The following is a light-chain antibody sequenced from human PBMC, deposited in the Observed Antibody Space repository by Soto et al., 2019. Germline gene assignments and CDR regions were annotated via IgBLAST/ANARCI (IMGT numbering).Light chain of an antibody. CDR2: TAS. Sequence: AIQMTQSPSSLSASVGDRVTITCRASQDIRNDLGWFQQKPGKAPKLLINTASTLQSGVPSRFSGSGSGTEFTLTISSLQPDDFATYYCQQYGTFGQGTKVDIK. V-gene: IGKV1-6*01. CDR1: QDIRND. J-gene: IGKJ1*01. CDR3: QQYGT.